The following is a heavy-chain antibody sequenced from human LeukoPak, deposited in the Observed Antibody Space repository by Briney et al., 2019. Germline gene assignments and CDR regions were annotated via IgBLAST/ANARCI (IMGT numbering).Heavy chain of an antibody. Sequence: SETLSLTCTVSGGSITTSDFDWAWIRQPPGQGFEWTATISSSGKAYYYPSLMSRVTISVDTSKNQFSLDVTSVTAADTGLFYCARFKGGTGFDYWGRGILVIVS. CDR2: ISSSGKA. CDR1: GGSITTSDFD. J-gene: IGHJ4*02. V-gene: IGHV4-39*01. CDR3: ARFKGGTGFDY. D-gene: IGHD1-26*01.